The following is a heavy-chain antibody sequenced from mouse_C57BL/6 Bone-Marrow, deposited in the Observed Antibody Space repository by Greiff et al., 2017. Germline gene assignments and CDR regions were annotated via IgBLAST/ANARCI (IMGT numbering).Heavy chain of an antibody. V-gene: IGHV5-6*01. Sequence: EVKLMESGGDLVKPGGSLKLSCAASGFTFSSYGMSWVRQTPDKRLEWVATISSGGSYTYYPDSVKGRFTISRDNAKNTLYLQMSSLKSEDTALYCCARPNWAWSAYWGQGTLVTVSA. CDR3: ARPNWAWSAY. CDR1: GFTFSSYG. CDR2: ISSGGSYT. J-gene: IGHJ3*01. D-gene: IGHD4-1*01.